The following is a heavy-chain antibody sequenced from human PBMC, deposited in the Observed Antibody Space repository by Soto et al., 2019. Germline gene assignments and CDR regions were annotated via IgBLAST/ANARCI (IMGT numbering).Heavy chain of an antibody. CDR1: GYTFTGYY. Sequence: ASVKVSCKASGYTFTGYYMHWVRQAPGQGLEWMGWINPNSGGTNYAQKFQGWVTMTRDTSISTAYMGLSRLRSDDTAVYYCARVYCSDGSCYSIDYWGQGTLVTVSS. CDR3: ARVYCSDGSCYSIDY. V-gene: IGHV1-2*04. J-gene: IGHJ4*02. D-gene: IGHD2-15*01. CDR2: INPNSGGT.